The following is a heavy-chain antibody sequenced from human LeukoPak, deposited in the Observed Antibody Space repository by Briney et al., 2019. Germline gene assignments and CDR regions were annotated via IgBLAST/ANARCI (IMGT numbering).Heavy chain of an antibody. CDR2: INSDGSTI. J-gene: IGHJ4*02. Sequence: GGSPRLSCAASGFTFRSYWMHWGRQTPGRGLVWVSPINSDGSTISYADSVKGRFTISRDDAKNTLYLQMNSLGAEDTAVYYCARDNAYSSGWDFDYWGQGTLVTVSS. D-gene: IGHD6-19*01. V-gene: IGHV3-74*01. CDR1: GFTFRSYW. CDR3: ARDNAYSSGWDFDY.